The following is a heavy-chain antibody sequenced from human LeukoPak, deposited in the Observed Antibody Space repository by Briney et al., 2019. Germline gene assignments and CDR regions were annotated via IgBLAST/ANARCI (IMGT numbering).Heavy chain of an antibody. CDR2: INSDGSST. CDR3: ARGDLVVVPAAIVDY. CDR1: GFTFSSYW. J-gene: IGHJ4*02. D-gene: IGHD2-2*02. Sequence: GGSLRLSCAASGFTFSSYWMHWVRQAPGKGLVWVARINSDGSSTSYADSVKGRFAISRDNAKNTLYLQMNSLRAEDTAVYYCARGDLVVVPAAIVDYWGQRTLVTVSS. V-gene: IGHV3-74*01.